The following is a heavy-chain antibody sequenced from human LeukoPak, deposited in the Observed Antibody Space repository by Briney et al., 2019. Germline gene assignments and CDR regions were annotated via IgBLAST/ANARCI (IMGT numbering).Heavy chain of an antibody. D-gene: IGHD3-10*01. CDR3: AGLWFGELLYFDY. J-gene: IGHJ4*02. CDR2: IYYSGST. Sequence: PSETLSLTCTVSGGSISSSSYCWGWIRQPPGKGLEWIGSIYYSGSTYYNPSLKSRVTISVDTSNNQFSLKLSSVTAADTAVYYCAGLWFGELLYFDYWGQGTLVTVSS. CDR1: GGSISSSSYC. V-gene: IGHV4-39*01.